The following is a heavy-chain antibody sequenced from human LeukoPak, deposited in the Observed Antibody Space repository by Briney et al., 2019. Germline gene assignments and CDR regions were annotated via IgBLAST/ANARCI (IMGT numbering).Heavy chain of an antibody. J-gene: IGHJ4*02. CDR3: ARAGGDFWSGYPYYFDY. V-gene: IGHV4-30-4*08. CDR2: IYYSGST. D-gene: IGHD3-3*01. Sequence: PSETLSLTCTVSGGSISSSSYYWGWIRQPPGKGLEWIGYIYYSGSTYYNPSLKSRVTISVDTSKNQFSLKLSSVTAADTAVYYCARAGGDFWSGYPYYFDYWGQGTLVTVSS. CDR1: GGSISSSSYY.